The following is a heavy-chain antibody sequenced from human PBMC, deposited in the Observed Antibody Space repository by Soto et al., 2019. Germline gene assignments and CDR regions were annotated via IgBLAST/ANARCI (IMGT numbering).Heavy chain of an antibody. V-gene: IGHV1-18*01. D-gene: IGHD5-12*01. J-gene: IGHJ6*02. CDR2: ISAYNGNT. Sequence: ASVKVSCTASGYTFTSYGISWVRQAPGQGLEWMGWISAYNGNTNYAQKLQGRVTMTTDTSTSTAYMELRSLRSDDTAVYYCAREGEMATISKNYYYGMDVWGQGTTVTVSS. CDR1: GYTFTSYG. CDR3: AREGEMATISKNYYYGMDV.